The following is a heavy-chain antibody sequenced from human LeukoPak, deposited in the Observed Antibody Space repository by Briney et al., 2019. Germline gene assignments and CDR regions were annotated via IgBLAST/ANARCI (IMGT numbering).Heavy chain of an antibody. CDR3: ARQDRVYYFDY. CDR1: GYSFNTYW. CDR2: IYPGDSDT. J-gene: IGHJ4*02. Sequence: GESLKISCKGSGYSFNTYWIGWVRQMPGKGLEWMGIIYPGDSDTRYTPSFQGQVTISADKSISTAYLQWSSLKASDTAMYYCARQDRVYYFDYWGQGTLVTVSS. V-gene: IGHV5-51*01.